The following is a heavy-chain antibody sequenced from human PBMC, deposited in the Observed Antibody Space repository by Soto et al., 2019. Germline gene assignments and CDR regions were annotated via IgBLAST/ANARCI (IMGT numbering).Heavy chain of an antibody. CDR2: IWYDGSNK. Sequence: GGSLRLSCAASGFTFSSYGMHWVRQAPGKGLEWVAVIWYDGSNKYYADSVKGRFTISRDNSKNTLYLQMNSLRAEDTAVYYCARDSSNYYGSEELDFQHWGQGTLVTVSS. D-gene: IGHD3-10*01. J-gene: IGHJ1*01. CDR1: GFTFSSYG. CDR3: ARDSSNYYGSEELDFQH. V-gene: IGHV3-33*01.